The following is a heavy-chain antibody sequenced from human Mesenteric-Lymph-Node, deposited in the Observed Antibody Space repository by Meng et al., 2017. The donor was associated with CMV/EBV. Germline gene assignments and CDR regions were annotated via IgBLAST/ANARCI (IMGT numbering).Heavy chain of an antibody. V-gene: IGHV1-2*02. Sequence: KASGYPFTDYYLHWVRLAPGQGLEWMGWINPNSGFTIYAHKFQDRVTMTRDTSISTAYMDVSRLGSDDTAVYYCGRYVGGSYRGTDLWGQGTLVTVSS. CDR2: INPNSGFT. CDR3: GRYVGGSYRGTDL. D-gene: IGHD1-26*01. J-gene: IGHJ5*02. CDR1: GYPFTDYY.